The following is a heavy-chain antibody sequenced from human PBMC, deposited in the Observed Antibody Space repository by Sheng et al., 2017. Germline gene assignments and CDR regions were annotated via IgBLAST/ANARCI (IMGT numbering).Heavy chain of an antibody. CDR1: GFTFSSYG. V-gene: IGHV3-33*01. CDR2: IWYDGSNK. D-gene: IGHD4-17*01. CDR3: ARASTVTTYYLLWYFDL. J-gene: IGHJ2*01. Sequence: QVQLVESGGGVVQPGRSLRLSCAASGFTFSSYGMHWVRQAPGKGLEWVAVIWYDGSNKYYADSVKGRFTISRDNSKNTLYLQMNSLRAEDTAVYYCARASTVTTYYLLWYFDLWGRGTLVTVSS.